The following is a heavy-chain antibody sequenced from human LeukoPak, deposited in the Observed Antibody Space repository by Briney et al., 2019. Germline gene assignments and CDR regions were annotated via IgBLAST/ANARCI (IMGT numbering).Heavy chain of an antibody. Sequence: ASVKVSCKASGYSLTGYYIHWVRQAPGQGLEWMGWINPNSGGTNYAQKFQGRVTMTRDTSISTAYMELSRLRSDDTAVYYCARVVRGVMGVTYYFDYWGQGTLVTVSS. J-gene: IGHJ4*02. CDR1: GYSLTGYY. CDR3: ARVVRGVMGVTYYFDY. V-gene: IGHV1-2*02. D-gene: IGHD3-10*01. CDR2: INPNSGGT.